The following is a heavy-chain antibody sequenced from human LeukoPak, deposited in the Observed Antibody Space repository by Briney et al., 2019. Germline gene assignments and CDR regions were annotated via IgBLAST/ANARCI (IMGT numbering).Heavy chain of an antibody. CDR2: IKSKTDGGTT. Sequence: GGSLRLSCAASGFTFSSYAMSWVRQAPGKGLEWVGRIKSKTDGGTTDYAAPVKGRFTISRDDSKNTLYLQMNSLKTEDTAVYYCPPRLRRAYWGQGTLVTVSS. CDR3: PPRLRRAY. CDR1: GFTFSSYA. J-gene: IGHJ4*02. V-gene: IGHV3-15*01. D-gene: IGHD4-17*01.